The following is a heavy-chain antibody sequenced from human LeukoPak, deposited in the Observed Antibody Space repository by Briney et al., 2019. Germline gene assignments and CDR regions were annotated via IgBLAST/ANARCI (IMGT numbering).Heavy chain of an antibody. CDR2: FYSSGNT. V-gene: IGHV4-61*02. Sequence: SETLSLTCTVSGGSISSGPYYWNWIRQPAGKGLEWIGRFYSSGNTNYNPSLKSRVTISLGTSKNQFSLRLSSVTAADTAVYYCARAPYDGYKLDYWGQGTLVTVSS. J-gene: IGHJ4*02. CDR3: ARAPYDGYKLDY. CDR1: GGSISSGPYY. D-gene: IGHD5-24*01.